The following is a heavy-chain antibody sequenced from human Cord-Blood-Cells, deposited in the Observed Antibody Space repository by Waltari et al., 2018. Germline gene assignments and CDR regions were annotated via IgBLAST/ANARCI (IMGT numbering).Heavy chain of an antibody. CDR1: GGSISSSSYY. Sequence: QLQLQESGPGLVKPSETLSLTCTVSGGSISSSSYYWGWIRQPPGKGLGWIGRINLSGRTCYNPSLKRRVTISVDTSKIQFSLKLSSVTAADTAVYYCAGSSDYYDSSGYYWYFDLWGRGTLVTVSS. CDR2: INLSGRT. V-gene: IGHV4-39*07. CDR3: AGSSDYYDSSGYYWYFDL. J-gene: IGHJ2*01. D-gene: IGHD3-22*01.